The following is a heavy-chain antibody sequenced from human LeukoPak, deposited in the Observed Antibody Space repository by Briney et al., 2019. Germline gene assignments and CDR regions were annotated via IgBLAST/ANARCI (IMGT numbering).Heavy chain of an antibody. CDR3: ARQNDFRLDY. CDR2: TYPGDSDT. V-gene: IGHV5-51*01. J-gene: IGHJ4*02. Sequence: GESLKISCEGSGYTFSSYWIGWVRQMPGKGLEWMGITYPGDSDTRYSPSLQGQVTISVDTSIGTAYLQWSSLKASDTAIYYCARQNDFRLDYWGQGTLVTVSS. D-gene: IGHD3-3*01. CDR1: GYTFSSYW.